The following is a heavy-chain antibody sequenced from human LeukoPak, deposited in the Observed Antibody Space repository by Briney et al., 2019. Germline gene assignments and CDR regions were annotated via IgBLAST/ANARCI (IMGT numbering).Heavy chain of an antibody. D-gene: IGHD2-8*01. CDR2: IYHSGST. CDR1: GYSINSGFY. CDR3: ARGYCTNAVCSLGPTQA. J-gene: IGHJ4*02. Sequence: SETLSLTCTVSGYSINSGFYWGWIRQPPGKGLEWIGSIYHSGSTHYKSSLKSRVTISVDTSKNQLSLKLTSVTAADTAVYYCARGYCTNAVCSLGPTQAWGQGTLVTVSS. V-gene: IGHV4-38-2*02.